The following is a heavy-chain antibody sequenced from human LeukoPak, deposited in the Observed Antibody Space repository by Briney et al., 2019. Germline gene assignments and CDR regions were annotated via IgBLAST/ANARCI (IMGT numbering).Heavy chain of an antibody. V-gene: IGHV3-21*01. CDR1: GFTFSSYS. Sequence: GGSLRLSCAASGFTFSSYSMNWVRQAPGKGLEWVSSISSSSSYIYYADSVKGRFTISRDNAKNSLYLQMNSLRAEDTAVYYCAREGEHYYGSGSYYKAFDYWGQGTLVTVSS. D-gene: IGHD3-10*01. CDR2: ISSSSSYI. CDR3: AREGEHYYGSGSYYKAFDY. J-gene: IGHJ4*02.